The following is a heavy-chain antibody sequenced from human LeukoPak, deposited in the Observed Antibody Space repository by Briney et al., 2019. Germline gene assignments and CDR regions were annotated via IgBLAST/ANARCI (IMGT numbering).Heavy chain of an antibody. CDR2: MNPNSGNT. CDR1: GYTFTSYD. J-gene: IGHJ4*02. Sequence: RASVKVSCKASGYTFTSYDINWVRQATGQGLEWMGWMNPNSGNTGYAQKFQGGVTMTRNTSMSTAYMELSSLRSEDTAVYYCARRTYYYDSSGYYIDYWGQGTLVTVSS. D-gene: IGHD3-22*01. V-gene: IGHV1-8*01. CDR3: ARRTYYYDSSGYYIDY.